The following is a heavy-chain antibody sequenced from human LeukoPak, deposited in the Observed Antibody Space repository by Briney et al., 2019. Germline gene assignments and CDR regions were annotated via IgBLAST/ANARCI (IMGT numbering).Heavy chain of an antibody. CDR3: SGCQYNSSPDF. CDR2: IYSGGST. CDR1: GFTFSSNY. V-gene: IGHV3-53*04. J-gene: IGHJ4*02. Sequence: GGSLRLSCAASGFTFSSNYMSWVRQAPGKGLEWVSVIYSGGSTYYADSVKGRFTISSHNSKNTLHLQIDYKRAQDAYFYYCSGCQYNSSPDFWGQGTLVTVSS. D-gene: IGHD6-19*01.